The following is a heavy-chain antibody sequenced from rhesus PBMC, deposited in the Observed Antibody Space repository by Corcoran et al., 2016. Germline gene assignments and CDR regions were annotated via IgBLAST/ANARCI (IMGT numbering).Heavy chain of an antibody. J-gene: IGHJ4*01. CDR1: GGSISDDYY. V-gene: IGHV4-106*01. CDR3: ARVGEYSNYFDY. CDR2: ICGSGGGT. D-gene: IGHD4-23*01. Sequence: QVQLQESGPGLVKPSETLSLTCAVSGGSISDDYYWSWIRQPPGKGLEWIGYICGSGGGTNYNPSLKNRVTISIDTSKNQCSMKLSAGTAADTAVYYCARVGEYSNYFDYWGQGVLVTVSS.